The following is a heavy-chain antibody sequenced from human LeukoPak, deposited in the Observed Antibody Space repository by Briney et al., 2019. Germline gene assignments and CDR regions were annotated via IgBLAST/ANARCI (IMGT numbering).Heavy chain of an antibody. CDR3: ARVGAAAGYTIEHFQQ. D-gene: IGHD6-13*01. CDR2: INHSGST. CDR1: GGSFSSYY. J-gene: IGHJ1*01. V-gene: IGHV4-34*01. Sequence: PSETLSLTCAVYGGSFSSYYWSWIRQPPGKGLEWIGEINHSGSTNYNPSLKSRVTISVDTSKNQFSLKLSSVTAADTAIYYCARVGAAAGYTIEHFQQWGQGTLVTVSS.